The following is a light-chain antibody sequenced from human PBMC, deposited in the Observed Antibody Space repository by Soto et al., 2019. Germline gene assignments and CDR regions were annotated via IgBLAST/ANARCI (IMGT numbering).Light chain of an antibody. J-gene: IGKJ2*01. Sequence: EIVLTQSPGTLSLSPGERATLSCRASQSVSSNYLAWYQQKPGQTPRLLIYGASSRATGIPHRFSGSGSGTDFTLTISRRQPEDFAAYYCQQYRSSPYTFGQGTKLEIK. CDR3: QQYRSSPYT. CDR2: GAS. CDR1: QSVSSNY. V-gene: IGKV3-20*01.